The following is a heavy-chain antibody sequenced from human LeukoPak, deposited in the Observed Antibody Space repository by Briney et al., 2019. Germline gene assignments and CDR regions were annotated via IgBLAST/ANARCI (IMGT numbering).Heavy chain of an antibody. D-gene: IGHD3-22*01. J-gene: IGHJ4*02. Sequence: SETLSLTCTVSGGSISSYYWSWIRQPAGKGLEWIGRIYTSGSTNYNPSLKSRVTMSVDTSKNQFSLKLSSVTAADTAVYYCARTDSRGYPYYFDYWGQGTLVTVSS. CDR3: ARTDSRGYPYYFDY. V-gene: IGHV4-4*07. CDR1: GGSISSYY. CDR2: IYTSGST.